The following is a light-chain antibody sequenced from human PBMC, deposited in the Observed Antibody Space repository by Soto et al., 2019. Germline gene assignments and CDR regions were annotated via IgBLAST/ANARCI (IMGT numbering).Light chain of an antibody. CDR1: QSISSK. Sequence: EIVMTQSPATLSVSPGERATLSCRASQSISSKLAWYQQRTGQAPRLLIFDASTRATGVPVRFRGSGSGTEFTLTISGLQSEDFAVYCCQQYDKWPPTFGGGTKVEIK. J-gene: IGKJ4*01. V-gene: IGKV3-15*01. CDR3: QQYDKWPPT. CDR2: DAS.